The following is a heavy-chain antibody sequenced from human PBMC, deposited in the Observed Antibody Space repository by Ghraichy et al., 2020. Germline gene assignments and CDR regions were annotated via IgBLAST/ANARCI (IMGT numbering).Heavy chain of an antibody. Sequence: GGSLRLSCSASGFTFTSYAIHWVRQAPGKGLEWVAVISYDGNNKYYADSVKGQFTISRDNSKTTLYLQMNSLRAEDTALYYCARTHNDFWSGYSANFEYWGQGTLVTVSS. V-gene: IGHV3-30-3*01. CDR2: ISYDGNNK. CDR3: ARTHNDFWSGYSANFEY. J-gene: IGHJ4*02. D-gene: IGHD3-3*01. CDR1: GFTFTSYA.